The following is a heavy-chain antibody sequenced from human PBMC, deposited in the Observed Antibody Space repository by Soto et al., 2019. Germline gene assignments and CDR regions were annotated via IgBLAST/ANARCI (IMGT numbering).Heavy chain of an antibody. D-gene: IGHD3-22*01. CDR1: GSTFTSYG. J-gene: IGHJ4*02. Sequence: ASVKVVSKASGSTFTSYGISWVRPAPGQGREWLVWISDYNGNTNYAQKRQSRVTMTTDTSTSTAYMELSRLRSDDTAVYYCARDPPYYYDSSGYHDYWGQGTLVTVSS. CDR3: ARDPPYYYDSSGYHDY. CDR2: ISDYNGNT. V-gene: IGHV1-18*01.